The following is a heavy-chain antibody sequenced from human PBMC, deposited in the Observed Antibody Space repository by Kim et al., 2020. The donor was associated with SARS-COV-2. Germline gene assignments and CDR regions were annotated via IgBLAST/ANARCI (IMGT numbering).Heavy chain of an antibody. Sequence: SETLSLTCAVYGGSFSGYYWSWIRQPPGKGLEWIGEINHSGSTNYNPSLKSRVTISVDTSKNQFSLKLSSVTAADTAVYYCARGYIAAAGAGVDYYYMDV. J-gene: IGHJ6*03. CDR3: ARGYIAAAGAGVDYYYMDV. V-gene: IGHV4-34*01. CDR1: GGSFSGYY. D-gene: IGHD6-13*01. CDR2: INHSGST.